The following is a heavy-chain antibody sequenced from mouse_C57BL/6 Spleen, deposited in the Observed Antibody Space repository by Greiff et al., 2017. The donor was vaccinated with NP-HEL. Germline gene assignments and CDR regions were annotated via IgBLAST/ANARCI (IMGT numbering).Heavy chain of an antibody. J-gene: IGHJ4*01. CDR1: GYTFTSYW. V-gene: IGHV1-55*01. CDR3: AFYDYDVGGYYAMDY. D-gene: IGHD2-4*01. CDR2: IYPGSGST. Sequence: VQLQQPGAELVKPGASVKMSCKASGYTFTSYWITWVKQRPGQGLEWIGDIYPGSGSTNYNEKFKSKATLTVDTSSSTAYMQLSSLTSEDSAVYYCAFYDYDVGGYYAMDYWGQGTSVTVSS.